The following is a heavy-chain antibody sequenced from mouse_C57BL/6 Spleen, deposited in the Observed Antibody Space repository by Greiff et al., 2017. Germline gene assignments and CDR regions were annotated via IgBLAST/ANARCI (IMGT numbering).Heavy chain of an antibody. CDR1: GFTFSDYY. D-gene: IGHD2-1*01. Sequence: EVQRVESEGGLVQPGSSMKLSCTASGFTFSDYYMAWVRQVPEKGLEWVANINYDGSSTYYLDSLKSRFIISRDNAKNILYLQMSSLKSEDTATYYCAREAYGNPMDYWGQGTSVTVSS. CDR3: AREAYGNPMDY. CDR2: INYDGSST. J-gene: IGHJ4*01. V-gene: IGHV5-16*01.